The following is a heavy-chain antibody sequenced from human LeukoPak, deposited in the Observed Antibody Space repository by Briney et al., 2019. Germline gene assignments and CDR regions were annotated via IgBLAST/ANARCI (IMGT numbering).Heavy chain of an antibody. CDR2: IYYSGST. CDR1: GGSISSYY. CDR3: AKYTRIAAAGIVFWYFDL. Sequence: SETLSLTCTVSGGSISSYYWSWIRQPPGKGLEWIGYIYYSGSTNYNPSLKSRVTISVDTSKNQFSLKLSSVTAADTAVYYCAKYTRIAAAGIVFWYFDLWGRGTLVTVSS. J-gene: IGHJ2*01. D-gene: IGHD6-13*01. V-gene: IGHV4-59*08.